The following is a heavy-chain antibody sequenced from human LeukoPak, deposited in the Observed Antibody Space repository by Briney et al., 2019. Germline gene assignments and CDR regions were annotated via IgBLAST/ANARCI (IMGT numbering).Heavy chain of an antibody. Sequence: PGGSLRLSCAVSGFTFSSYWMSWFRQAPGKGGEGVADINQDGSEKFFVDSVKGRFTISRDNAKNSLSLQMNSLRVEDTAVYYCARDWFDGDYDRFDYWGQGTLVTVSS. V-gene: IGHV3-7*03. CDR2: INQDGSEK. CDR1: GFTFSSYW. CDR3: ARDWFDGDYDRFDY. D-gene: IGHD4-17*01. J-gene: IGHJ4*02.